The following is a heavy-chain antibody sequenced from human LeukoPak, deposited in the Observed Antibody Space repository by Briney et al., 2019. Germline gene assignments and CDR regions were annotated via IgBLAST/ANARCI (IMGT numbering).Heavy chain of an antibody. Sequence: PGGSLRLSCAASGFTFSSYGMSWVRQAPGKGLEWVSAITGSGGSTYYGDSVKGRFTISRDNYKNRLYLVMNSLRAEDTAVYYCAKTYYYDSSGYGSDYWGQGTLVTVSS. V-gene: IGHV3-23*01. CDR2: ITGSGGST. J-gene: IGHJ4*02. D-gene: IGHD3-22*01. CDR1: GFTFSSYG. CDR3: AKTYYYDSSGYGSDY.